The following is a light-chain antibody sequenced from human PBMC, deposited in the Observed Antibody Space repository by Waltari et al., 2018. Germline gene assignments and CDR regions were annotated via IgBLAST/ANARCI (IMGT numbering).Light chain of an antibody. CDR3: QQYNKWPWT. V-gene: IGKV3D-15*01. Sequence: EIVMTPSPATLSVSPGERATLSCRASQSVSNDFAWYQQKPGQAPRLLIYLTSTRATGIAARFSGSGSGTEFTLTISSLQSEDFAVYYCQQYNKWPWTFGQGTKVEIK. CDR2: LTS. CDR1: QSVSND. J-gene: IGKJ1*01.